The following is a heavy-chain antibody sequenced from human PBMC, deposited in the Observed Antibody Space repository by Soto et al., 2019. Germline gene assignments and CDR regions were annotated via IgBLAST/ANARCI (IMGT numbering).Heavy chain of an antibody. Sequence: GASVKVSCKASGGTFSSYAISWVRQAPGQGLEGMGGIIPIFGTGNYAQKFQGRVTITADESTSTAYMELSSLRSEDTAVYYCARDDLASRLVRGYYYYYGMDVWGQGTTVTVSS. J-gene: IGHJ6*02. V-gene: IGHV1-69*13. D-gene: IGHD6-6*01. CDR2: IIPIFGTG. CDR3: ARDDLASRLVRGYYYYYGMDV. CDR1: GGTFSSYA.